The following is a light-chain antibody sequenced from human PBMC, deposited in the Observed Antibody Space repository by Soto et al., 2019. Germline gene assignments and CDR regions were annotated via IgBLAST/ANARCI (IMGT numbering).Light chain of an antibody. CDR2: DVT. CDR3: CSHSASYTFF. Sequence: QSVLTQPRSVSGSPGQSVTISCTGTSSDVGGYNCVSWYQQHPGKAPQLIIYDVTQRPSGVPDRCSGSKSGNTASLSISGLQAEDEADYYCCSHSASYTFFFGTGTKVTVL. J-gene: IGLJ1*01. CDR1: SSDVGGYNC. V-gene: IGLV2-11*01.